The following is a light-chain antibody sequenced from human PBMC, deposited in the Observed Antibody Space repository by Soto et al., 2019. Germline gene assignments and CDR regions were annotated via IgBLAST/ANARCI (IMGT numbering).Light chain of an antibody. Sequence: EVVMTQSPATLSVSPGERATLSCRASQSVRSNLAWYQQKPGQAPRLLIYETSTRATGIPARFSGSGSGTEFTLTISSQQSEYFAIYYCQHYNNWITFGQGTRLEIK. CDR2: ETS. V-gene: IGKV3-15*01. CDR3: QHYNNWIT. J-gene: IGKJ5*01. CDR1: QSVRSN.